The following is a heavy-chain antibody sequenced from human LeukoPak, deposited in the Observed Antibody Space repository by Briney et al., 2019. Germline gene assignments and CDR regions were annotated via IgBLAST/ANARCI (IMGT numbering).Heavy chain of an antibody. CDR3: ARDRTAMVEYYFDY. CDR1: GGSISSSNW. D-gene: IGHD5-18*01. CDR2: IYHSGST. Sequence: SGTLSLTCAVSGGSISSSNWWSWVRQPPGKGPEWIGEIYHSGSTNYNPSLKSRVTISVDKSKNQFSLKLSSVTAADTAVYYCARDRTAMVEYYFDYWGQGTLVTVSS. J-gene: IGHJ4*02. V-gene: IGHV4-4*02.